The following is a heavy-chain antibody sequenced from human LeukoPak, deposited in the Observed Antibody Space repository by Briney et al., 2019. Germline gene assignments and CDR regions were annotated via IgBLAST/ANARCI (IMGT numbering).Heavy chain of an antibody. Sequence: PGGSLRLSCAASGFTFSNYYMSWIRQAPGKGLEWVSYISSSGSTMYYADSVKGRFTISRDNAKNSLYLHMNSLRAEDTAVYYCAREAISGYSDWGQGTLVTVSS. CDR1: GFTFSNYY. J-gene: IGHJ4*02. CDR2: ISSSGSTM. V-gene: IGHV3-11*04. D-gene: IGHD3-22*01. CDR3: AREAISGYSD.